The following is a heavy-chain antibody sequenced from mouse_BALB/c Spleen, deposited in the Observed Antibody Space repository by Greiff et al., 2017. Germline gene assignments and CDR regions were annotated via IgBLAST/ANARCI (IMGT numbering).Heavy chain of an antibody. CDR2: INSNGGST. V-gene: IGHV5-6-3*01. CDR3: ARDGNGYGRFAY. D-gene: IGHD2-2*01. CDR1: GFTFSSYG. Sequence: EVQRVESGGGLVQPGGSLKLSCAASGFTFSSYGMSWVRQTPDKRLELVATINSNGGSTYYPDSVKGRFTISRDNAKNTLYLQMSSLKSEDTAMYYCARDGNGYGRFAYWGQGTLVTVSA. J-gene: IGHJ3*01.